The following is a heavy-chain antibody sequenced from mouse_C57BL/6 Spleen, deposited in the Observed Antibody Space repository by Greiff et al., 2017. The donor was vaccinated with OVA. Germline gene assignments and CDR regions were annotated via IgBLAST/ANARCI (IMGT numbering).Heavy chain of an antibody. D-gene: IGHD2-4*01. V-gene: IGHV5-17*01. CDR1: GFTFSDYG. CDR2: ISSGSSTI. J-gene: IGHJ3*01. CDR3: ATDDYGRCAY. Sequence: EVQLVESGGGLVKPGGSLKLSCAASGFTFSDYGMHWVRQAPEKGLEWVAYISSGSSTIYYADTVKGRFTISRDNAKNTLFLQMTSLRSEDTAMYYCATDDYGRCAYWGKGTLVTVSA.